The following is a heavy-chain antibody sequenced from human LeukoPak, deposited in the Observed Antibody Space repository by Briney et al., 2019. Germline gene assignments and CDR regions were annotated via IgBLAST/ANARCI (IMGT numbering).Heavy chain of an antibody. J-gene: IGHJ4*02. D-gene: IGHD5-12*01. CDR3: ARVRGGLRFLDY. V-gene: IGHV4-30-4*01. CDR1: GGSISSGDYY. Sequence: SQTLSLTCTVSGGSISSGDYYWSWIRQPPGKGLEWVGYIYCSGSTYYNPSLKRRVTISVDTSKNQFSLKLSSVTAADTAVYYCARVRGGLRFLDYWGQGTLVTVSS. CDR2: IYCSGST.